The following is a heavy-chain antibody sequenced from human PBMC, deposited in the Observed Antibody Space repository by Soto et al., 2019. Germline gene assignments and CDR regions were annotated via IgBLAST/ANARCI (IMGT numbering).Heavy chain of an antibody. CDR3: PTGAAAMGSPDYYYYGMDV. J-gene: IGHJ6*02. CDR2: IWYDGSNK. CDR1: GFTFSSYA. V-gene: IGHV3-33*08. Sequence: PGGSLRLSCAASGFTFSSYAMSWVRQAPGKGLEWVAVIWYDGSNKYYADSVKGRFTISSDNSKNTLYLQMNSLRAEDRAVYYCPTGAAAMGSPDYYYYGMDVWDQGTTVTVSS. D-gene: IGHD5-18*01.